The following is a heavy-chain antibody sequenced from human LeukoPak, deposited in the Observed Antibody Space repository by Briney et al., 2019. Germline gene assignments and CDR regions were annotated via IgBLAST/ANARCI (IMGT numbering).Heavy chain of an antibody. D-gene: IGHD5-18*01. J-gene: IGHJ6*02. V-gene: IGHV3-23*01. Sequence: GGSLRLSCAASGFTFSSHAMSWVRLAPGKGLEWVSAISGSGGSTYYADSVKGRFTISRDNSKNTLYLQMNSLRAEDTAVYYCAFSSGYRDYYYYYGMDVWGQGTTVTVSS. CDR1: GFTFSSHA. CDR2: ISGSGGST. CDR3: AFSSGYRDYYYYYGMDV.